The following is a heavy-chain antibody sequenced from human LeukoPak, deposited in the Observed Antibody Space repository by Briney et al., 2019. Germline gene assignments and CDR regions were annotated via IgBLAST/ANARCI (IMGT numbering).Heavy chain of an antibody. Sequence: PGGSLRLSCAASGFTFNTYAMTWVRQAPGKGLEWVSAISGSGGSTYYADSVKGRFTISRDNSKNTLYLQMNSLRAEDTAVYYCAKNAGYSSGWYGYWGQGTLVTVSS. J-gene: IGHJ4*02. CDR3: AKNAGYSSGWYGY. CDR1: GFTFNTYA. V-gene: IGHV3-23*01. CDR2: ISGSGGST. D-gene: IGHD6-19*01.